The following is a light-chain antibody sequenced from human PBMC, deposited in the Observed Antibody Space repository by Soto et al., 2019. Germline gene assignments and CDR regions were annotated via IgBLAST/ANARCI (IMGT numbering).Light chain of an antibody. CDR3: VAWDDNLSSRV. V-gene: IGLV1-47*01. CDR1: RSNIVSAI. J-gene: IGLJ3*02. CDR2: MNS. Sequence: QSVLTQPPSLSGTPGQTVTISCIGGRSNIVSAIVHWYQQLPGTAPRHLIYMNSQRPSGVPDRFSGSKSGTSASLVITGLRPEDEADYYCVAWDDNLSSRVFGGGTKLTVL.